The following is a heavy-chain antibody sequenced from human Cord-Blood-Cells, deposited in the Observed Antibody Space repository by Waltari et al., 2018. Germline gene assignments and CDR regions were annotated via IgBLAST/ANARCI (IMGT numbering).Heavy chain of an antibody. CDR1: GGTFSSYA. Sequence: QVQLVQSGAEVKKPGSSVKVSCKASGGTFSSYAISWVRQAPGQGLEWMGGIIPIFGTANDAQKFQGRVTITADESTSTAYMELSSLRSEDTAVYYCARECGGDCYYYYYYGMDVWGQGTTVTVSS. J-gene: IGHJ6*02. D-gene: IGHD2-21*02. CDR2: IIPIFGTA. V-gene: IGHV1-69*01. CDR3: ARECGGDCYYYYYYGMDV.